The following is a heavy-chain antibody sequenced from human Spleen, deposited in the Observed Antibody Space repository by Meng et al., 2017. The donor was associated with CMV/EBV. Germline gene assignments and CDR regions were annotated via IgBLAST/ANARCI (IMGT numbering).Heavy chain of an antibody. Sequence: SETLSLTCTVSGGSVSSSNYFWSWIRQPPGKGLEWIGYIYYSGSTNYNPSLKSRVTISVDTSKNQFSLKLSSVTAADTAVYYCARQESSSWYSPFDYWGQGTLVTVSS. J-gene: IGHJ4*02. D-gene: IGHD6-13*01. CDR1: GGSVSSSNYF. CDR2: IYYSGST. CDR3: ARQESSSWYSPFDY. V-gene: IGHV4-61*01.